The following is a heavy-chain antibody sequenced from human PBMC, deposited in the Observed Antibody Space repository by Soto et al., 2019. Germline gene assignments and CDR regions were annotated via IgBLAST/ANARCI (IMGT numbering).Heavy chain of an antibody. D-gene: IGHD3-3*01. V-gene: IGHV2-5*01. CDR2: IYWNDDK. J-gene: IGHJ4*02. CDR3: AHAISASYDFWSGFDY. Sequence: QITLKESGPTLVNPTQTLTLTCTFSGFSLSTSGVGVGWIRQPPGKALEWLALIYWNDDKRYSPSLKCRLTITKDTSKNQVVLTMTNMDPVDTATYYCAHAISASYDFWSGFDYWGQGTLVTVSS. CDR1: GFSLSTSGVG.